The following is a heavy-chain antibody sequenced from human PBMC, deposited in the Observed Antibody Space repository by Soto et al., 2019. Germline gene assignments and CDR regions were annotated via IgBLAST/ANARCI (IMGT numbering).Heavy chain of an antibody. Sequence: QVQLQQWGAGLLKPSETLSLTCAVYGGSFSGYYWSWIRQPPGKGLEWIGEINHSGSTNYNPSLKSRVTISVDTSKNQFSLKLSSVTAADTAVYYCARDSPFGELTDWGQGTLVTVSS. V-gene: IGHV4-34*01. CDR1: GGSFSGYY. J-gene: IGHJ4*02. CDR2: INHSGST. D-gene: IGHD3-10*01. CDR3: ARDSPFGELTD.